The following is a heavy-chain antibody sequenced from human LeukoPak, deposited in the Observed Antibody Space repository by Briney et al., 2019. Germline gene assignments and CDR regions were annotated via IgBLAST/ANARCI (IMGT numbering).Heavy chain of an antibody. J-gene: IGHJ3*02. CDR3: ARSPESYYYDSSGDAFDI. V-gene: IGHV3-21*01. D-gene: IGHD3-22*01. CDR2: ISSSSSYI. Sequence: KTGGSLRLSCAASGFTFSSYSMNWVRQAPGKGLEWVSSISSSSSYIYYADSVKGRFTISRDNAKNSLYLQMNSLRAEDTAVYYCARSPESYYYDSSGDAFDIWGQGTMVTVSS. CDR1: GFTFSSYS.